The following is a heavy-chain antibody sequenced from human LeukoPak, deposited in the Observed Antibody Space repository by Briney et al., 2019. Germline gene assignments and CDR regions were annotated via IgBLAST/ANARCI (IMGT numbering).Heavy chain of an antibody. Sequence: SETLSLTCTVSGDSISSNYWSWIRQPPGKGLEWIGYIYYSGSTNYNPSLKSRVTISIDTSKNQFSLKLTSVTAADTAVYYCARETSPLGVYYFDYWGQGTLVTVSS. CDR1: GDSISSNY. CDR3: ARETSPLGVYYFDY. J-gene: IGHJ4*02. CDR2: IYYSGST. V-gene: IGHV4-59*01. D-gene: IGHD3-16*01.